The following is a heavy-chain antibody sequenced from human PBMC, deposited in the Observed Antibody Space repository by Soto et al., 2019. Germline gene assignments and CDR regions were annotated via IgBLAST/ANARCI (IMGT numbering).Heavy chain of an antibody. D-gene: IGHD3-3*01. CDR2: ISAYNGNT. CDR1: GYTFTSYG. V-gene: IGHV1-18*01. CDR3: ARDPISYFWSGYYYYYYGMDV. J-gene: IGHJ6*02. Sequence: ASVKVSCKSSGYTFTSYGISWVRPATGQGLEWMGWISAYNGNTNYAQKLQGRVTMTTDTSTSTAYMELRSLRSDDTAVYYCARDPISYFWSGYYYYYYGMDVWGQGTTVTVSS.